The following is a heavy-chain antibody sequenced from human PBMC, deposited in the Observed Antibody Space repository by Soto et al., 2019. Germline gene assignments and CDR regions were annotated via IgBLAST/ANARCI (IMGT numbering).Heavy chain of an antibody. V-gene: IGHV3-30-3*01. CDR1: GFTFSSYA. J-gene: IGHJ4*02. D-gene: IGHD2-15*01. CDR2: ISYDGSNK. Sequence: QVQLVESGGGVVQPGRSLRLSCAASGFTFSSYAMHWVRQAPGKGMEWVAVISYDGSNKYYADSVNGRFTISRDNSENTLYLKMNSLRAEDTAVYYCARGGYCSGGSCNSGLPLHYWGPGTLVTVSS. CDR3: ARGGYCSGGSCNSGLPLHY.